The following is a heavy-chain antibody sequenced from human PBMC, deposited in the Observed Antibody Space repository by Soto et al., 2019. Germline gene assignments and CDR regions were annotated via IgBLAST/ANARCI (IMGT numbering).Heavy chain of an antibody. D-gene: IGHD6-19*01. Sequence: EVQLVESGGGLVQPGGSLRLSCAASGFTVSSNYMSWVSQDPGKGLEWVSVIFTGGSTDYADSVKGRFTISRHSSMNTVYLQMDSLRAEDTAVYYCASDRQSSGWLDAFDIWGQGTMVTVSS. V-gene: IGHV3-53*04. CDR1: GFTVSSNY. J-gene: IGHJ3*02. CDR2: IFTGGST. CDR3: ASDRQSSGWLDAFDI.